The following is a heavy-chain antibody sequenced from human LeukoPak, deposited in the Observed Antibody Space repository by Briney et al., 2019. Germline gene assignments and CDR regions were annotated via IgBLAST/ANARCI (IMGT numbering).Heavy chain of an antibody. D-gene: IGHD4-11*01. V-gene: IGHV3-23*01. CDR1: GFTVSFYA. Sequence: GGSLRLSCAASGFTVSFYAMSWVRQAPGKGLEWVSVIAGGGSSTYYADSMKGRFTISRDNSKNTLYLQMNSLRAEDTAVYYCAREDDDSNGIDVWGHGTTVTVSS. CDR2: IAGGGSST. CDR3: AREDDDSNGIDV. J-gene: IGHJ6*02.